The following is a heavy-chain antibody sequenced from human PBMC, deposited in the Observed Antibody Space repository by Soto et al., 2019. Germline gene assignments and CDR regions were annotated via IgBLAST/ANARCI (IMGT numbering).Heavy chain of an antibody. Sequence: SVKVSCKASGGTFSSYTISWVRQAPGQGLEWMGRIIPILGIANYAQKFQGRVTMTEDTSTDTAYMELSSLRSEDTAVYYCATFAVVTHLNWFDPWGQGTLVTVSS. D-gene: IGHD2-15*01. CDR3: ATFAVVTHLNWFDP. CDR1: GGTFSSYT. J-gene: IGHJ5*02. V-gene: IGHV1-69*02. CDR2: IIPILGIA.